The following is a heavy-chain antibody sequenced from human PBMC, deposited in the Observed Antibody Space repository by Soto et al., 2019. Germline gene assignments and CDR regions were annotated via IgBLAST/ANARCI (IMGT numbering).Heavy chain of an antibody. CDR1: SASISSDGYY. CDR2: IYYSGST. J-gene: IGHJ4*02. V-gene: IGHV4-31*03. CDR3: ARARSRCGAACFDY. D-gene: IGHD2-21*02. Sequence: PSETLSLTCTGYSASISSDGYYWGWIRQPPGQGLAWIAYIYYSGSTSYNPSLKSRVIISMDTSRDQFSLTLTSVTAADTAVYHCARARSRCGAACFDYWGQGTLVTVSS.